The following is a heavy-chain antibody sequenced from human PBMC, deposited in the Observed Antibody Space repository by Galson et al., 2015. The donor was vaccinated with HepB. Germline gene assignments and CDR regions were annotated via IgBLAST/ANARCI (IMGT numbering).Heavy chain of an antibody. D-gene: IGHD2-21*01. Sequence: SLRLSCAASGFTFSNAWMSWVRQAPGKGLEWVGRIKSKTDGGTTDYAAPVKGRFTISRDDSKNTLYLQMNSLKTEDTAVYYCTTGSPMLAYCGGDCYPYYYYYRDVWVKGTTVTVSS. J-gene: IGHJ6*03. CDR1: GFTFSNAW. CDR2: IKSKTDGGTT. V-gene: IGHV3-15*01. CDR3: TTGSPMLAYCGGDCYPYYYYYRDV.